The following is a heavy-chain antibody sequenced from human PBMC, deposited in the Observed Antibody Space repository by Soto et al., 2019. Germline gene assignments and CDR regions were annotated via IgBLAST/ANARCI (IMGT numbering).Heavy chain of an antibody. J-gene: IGHJ4*02. CDR1: GFTFSRYG. CDR3: ATTGPY. CDR2: IWFVGSNK. D-gene: IGHD1-1*01. V-gene: IGHV3-33*01. Sequence: QVQLVESGGGVVQPGRSLRLSCAASGFTFSRYGMHWGRQGPGKGLEWVAVIWFVGSNKFSADSVKGRCTISRDKSKNTLSRQMNSLSDEDSATYYCATTGPYWGQGTMVTVSS.